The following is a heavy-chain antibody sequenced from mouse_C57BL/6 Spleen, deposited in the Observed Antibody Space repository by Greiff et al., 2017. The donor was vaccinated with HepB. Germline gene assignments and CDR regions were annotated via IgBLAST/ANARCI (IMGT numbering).Heavy chain of an antibody. CDR3: ANWVYAMDY. D-gene: IGHD4-1*01. J-gene: IGHJ4*01. CDR2: IYPGDGDT. V-gene: IGHV1-82*01. CDR1: GYAFSSSW. Sequence: VQLQQSGPELVKPGASVKISCKASGYAFSSSWMNWVKQRPGKGLEWIGRIYPGDGDTNYNGKFKGKATLTADKSSSTAYMQPSSLTSEDSAVYFCANWVYAMDYWGQGTSVTVSS.